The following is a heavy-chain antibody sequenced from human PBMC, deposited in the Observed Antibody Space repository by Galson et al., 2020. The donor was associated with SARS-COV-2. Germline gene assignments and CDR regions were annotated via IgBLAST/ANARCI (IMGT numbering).Heavy chain of an antibody. CDR2: ISYDGSNK. V-gene: IGHV3-30-3*01. CDR1: GFTFSSYA. J-gene: IGHJ5*02. CDR3: ARPYSGSYLGWFDP. Sequence: GESLKISCAASGFTFSSYAMYWVRQAPGKGLEWVAVISYDGSNKYYADSVKGRFTISRDNSKNTLYLQMNSLRAEDTAVYYCARPYSGSYLGWFDPWGQGTLVTVSS. D-gene: IGHD1-26*01.